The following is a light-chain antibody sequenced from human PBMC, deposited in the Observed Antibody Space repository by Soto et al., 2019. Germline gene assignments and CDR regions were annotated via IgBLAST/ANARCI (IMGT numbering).Light chain of an antibody. V-gene: IGLV2-14*01. CDR1: SSDVGGYNY. CDR3: CSYAGNTLVV. Sequence: QSALTQPASVSGSPGQSITISCTGTSSDVGGYNYVSWYQQHPGKAPKLMIYEVSKRPSGVSDRFSGSKSANTASLIISGLQAEDEADYYCCSYAGNTLVVFGGGTKLTVL. CDR2: EVS. J-gene: IGLJ2*01.